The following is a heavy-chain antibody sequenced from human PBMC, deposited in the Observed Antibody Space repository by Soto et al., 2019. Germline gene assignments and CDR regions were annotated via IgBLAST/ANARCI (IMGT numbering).Heavy chain of an antibody. J-gene: IGHJ5*02. V-gene: IGHV5-10-1*01. CDR3: ARQAAMFFDP. CDR1: GYSFTIYC. D-gene: IGHD3-10*02. Sequence: PGESLKISCNGSGYSFTIYCISLVLQMPGKGLEWMGRIDPSDSYTNYSPSFQGHVTISADKSISTAYLQWSSLKASDTAMYYCARQAAMFFDPWGKGTLVTFSS. CDR2: IDPSDSYT.